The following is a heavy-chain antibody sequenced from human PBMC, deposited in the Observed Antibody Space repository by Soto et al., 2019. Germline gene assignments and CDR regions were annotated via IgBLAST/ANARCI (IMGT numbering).Heavy chain of an antibody. D-gene: IGHD6-19*01. V-gene: IGHV3-30*03. CDR2: VSHDGRNT. J-gene: IGHJ4*01. CDR3: RRGGGRWLVTPDFNS. Sequence: VQLVESGGGVVQPGRSLRLSCAASGFTFSDYAMHWVRQAPGKGLEWVAVVSHDGRNTHYADSVKGRFTISRDSSKNRVPREMTGLEAKETLVYYVRRGGGRWLVTPDFNSGGQEARSPSPQ. CDR1: GFTFSDYA.